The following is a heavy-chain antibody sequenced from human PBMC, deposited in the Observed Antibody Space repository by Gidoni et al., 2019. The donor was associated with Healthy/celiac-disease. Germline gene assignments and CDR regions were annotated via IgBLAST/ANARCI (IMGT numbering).Heavy chain of an antibody. CDR2: ISYDGSNK. J-gene: IGHJ4*02. Sequence: QEQLVESGGGVVQAGRSLRLSCAASGFTFRNYGMHWVRQAPGKGLEWVAIISYDGSNKNYADSVKGRFTISRDNSKSTLFLQMNSLRAEDTAVYYCAKDQGSGYDWGALDDWGQGTLVTVSS. CDR3: AKDQGSGYDWGALDD. D-gene: IGHD5-12*01. CDR1: GFTFRNYG. V-gene: IGHV3-30*18.